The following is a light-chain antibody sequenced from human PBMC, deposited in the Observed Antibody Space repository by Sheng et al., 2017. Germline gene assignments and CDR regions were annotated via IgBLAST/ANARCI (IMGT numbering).Light chain of an antibody. J-gene: IGLJ1*01. CDR1: TIGSKS. V-gene: IGLV3-21*02. CDR2: DDS. Sequence: SYVLTQPPSVSVAPGQTARVTCGETTIGSKSVYWYQQKPGQAPVMVLYDDSDRPSGIPERFSWLQLWEHGHPDHQQGRKAGDEADYYCQVWDNDNDHYVFGTGTKVTVL. CDR3: QVWDNDNDHYV.